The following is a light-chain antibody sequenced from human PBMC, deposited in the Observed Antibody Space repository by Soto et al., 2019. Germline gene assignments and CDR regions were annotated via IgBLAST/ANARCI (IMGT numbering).Light chain of an antibody. CDR2: GAS. V-gene: IGKV3-20*01. CDR3: QQYGSSPIT. CDR1: QSVSSSN. J-gene: IGKJ5*01. Sequence: EIVLTQSPGTLSLSPGERATLSCTTSQSVSSSNLAWYQQKPGQAPRLLIYGASSRATDIPDRFSGSGSGADFTLTISRLEPEDFGVYYCQQYGSSPITLGQGTRLDIK.